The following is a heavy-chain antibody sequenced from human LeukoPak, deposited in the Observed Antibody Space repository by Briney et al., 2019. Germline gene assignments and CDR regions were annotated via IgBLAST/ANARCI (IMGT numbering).Heavy chain of an antibody. CDR1: GYTLTDYY. V-gene: IGHV1-2*06. CDR2: INPNSGGT. Sequence: ASVTVSCTASGYTLTDYYMHWVRQAPGQGLEWMGRINPNSGGTNYAQKFQGRVTMTRDTSISTVYMELSRLRSDDAAVYYCARVGYYESSGYYEYWGQGTLVTVSS. J-gene: IGHJ4*02. D-gene: IGHD3-22*01. CDR3: ARVGYYESSGYYEY.